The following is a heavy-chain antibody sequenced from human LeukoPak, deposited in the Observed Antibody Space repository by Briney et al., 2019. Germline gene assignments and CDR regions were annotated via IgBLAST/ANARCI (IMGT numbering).Heavy chain of an antibody. CDR3: ARGRYCTTSSCYSYYHYYHLY. V-gene: IGHV3-30*09. CDR1: GFTFSSHA. Sequence: GRSPCPSRVASGFTFSSHAMHWGSQAPGKGLEWVAVISFDGSNKYYTGSVKGRFAISRDNSKNKLCLQMNSLIPQDTAVYYCARGRYCTTSSCYSYYHYYHLY. CDR2: ISFDGSNK. J-gene: IGHJ6*03. D-gene: IGHD2-2*01.